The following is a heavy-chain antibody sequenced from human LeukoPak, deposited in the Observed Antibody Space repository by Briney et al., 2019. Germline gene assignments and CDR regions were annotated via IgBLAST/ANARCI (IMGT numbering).Heavy chain of an antibody. Sequence: PSETLSLTCTVSGGSISSGDYYWSWIRQPPGKGLEWIGYIYYSGSTYYNPSLKSRVTISVDTSKNQFSLKLSSVTAADTAVYYCARVTMVRGVLPFDYWGQGTLVTLSS. CDR3: ARVTMVRGVLPFDY. CDR1: GGSISSGDYY. V-gene: IGHV4-30-4*01. J-gene: IGHJ4*02. CDR2: IYYSGST. D-gene: IGHD3-10*01.